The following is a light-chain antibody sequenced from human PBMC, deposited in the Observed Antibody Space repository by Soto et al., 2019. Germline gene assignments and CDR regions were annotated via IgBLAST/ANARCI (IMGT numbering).Light chain of an antibody. CDR1: QSISKY. V-gene: IGKV3-11*01. CDR2: DTS. J-gene: IGKJ3*01. CDR3: QPRSDWPVT. Sequence: EIVLTQSPATLSLSPGEGATLSCRASQSISKYLVWYQQKPGQAPRVVIYDTSNTATGIPARFSGPGSGTDFTLTISSLEAEDFAVYYFQPRSDWPVTFGPGTKVDIK.